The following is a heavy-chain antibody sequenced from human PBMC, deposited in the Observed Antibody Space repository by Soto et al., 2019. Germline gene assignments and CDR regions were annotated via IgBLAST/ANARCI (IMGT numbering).Heavy chain of an antibody. V-gene: IGHV1-69*01. Sequence: QVQLVQSGAEVKKPGSSVKVSCKASGGTFSSYAISWVRQAPGQGLEWMGGIIPIFGTANYAQKFQGRVTITADESTSTAYMELSSLRSEDTAVYYCARSYCSSTSCYRSGMDVWGQGTTVTVSS. J-gene: IGHJ6*02. D-gene: IGHD2-2*01. CDR3: ARSYCSSTSCYRSGMDV. CDR1: GGTFSSYA. CDR2: IIPIFGTA.